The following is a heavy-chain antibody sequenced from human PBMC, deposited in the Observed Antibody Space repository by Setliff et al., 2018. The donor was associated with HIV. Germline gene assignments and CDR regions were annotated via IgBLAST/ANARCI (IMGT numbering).Heavy chain of an antibody. D-gene: IGHD5-12*01. CDR1: GDTFTRYA. Sequence: SVKVSCKASGDTFTRYAISWVRQAPGQGLEWMGGIIPIIGTANYAQKFQGRVTITADESTSTAYMELSSLTSEDTALYYCARDGGYSVHQWFGDAFDIWGQGTMVTVSS. V-gene: IGHV1-69*13. CDR2: IIPIIGTA. J-gene: IGHJ3*02. CDR3: ARDGGYSVHQWFGDAFDI.